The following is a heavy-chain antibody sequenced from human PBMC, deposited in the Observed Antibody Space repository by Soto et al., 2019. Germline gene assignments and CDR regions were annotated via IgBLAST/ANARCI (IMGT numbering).Heavy chain of an antibody. V-gene: IGHV3-21*01. CDR1: GFTFSSYS. CDR3: AREWELRHDAFDI. CDR2: ISSSSSYI. J-gene: IGHJ3*02. Sequence: ESGGGLVKPGGSLRLSCAASGFTFSSYSMNWVRQAPGKGLEWVSSISSSSSYIYYADSVKGRFTISRDNAKNSLYLQMNSLRAEDTAVYYCAREWELRHDAFDIWGQGTMVTVSS. D-gene: IGHD1-26*01.